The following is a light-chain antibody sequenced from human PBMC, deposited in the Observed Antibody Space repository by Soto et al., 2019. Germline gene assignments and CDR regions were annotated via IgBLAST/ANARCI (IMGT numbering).Light chain of an antibody. J-gene: IGLJ2*01. CDR1: SSDVGGYNY. CDR2: DVS. CDR3: CSYAGSYTFDVV. V-gene: IGLV2-11*01. Sequence: QSALTQPRSVSGSPGQSVTISCTGTSSDVGGYNYVSWYQQHPGKAPKLMIYDVSKRPSGVPDRFSGSKSGNTACLTISGLQAEDEADYYCCSYAGSYTFDVVFGGGTKLTVL.